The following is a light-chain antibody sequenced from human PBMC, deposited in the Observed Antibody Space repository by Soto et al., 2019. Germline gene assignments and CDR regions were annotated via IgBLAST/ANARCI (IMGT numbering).Light chain of an antibody. J-gene: IGKJ1*01. Sequence: EVVMTQSPALLSVSPGETVTRSCRASQGVSHDLAWYQQKPGQAPRLLIYETSTRATGIRARFSGSGSGTEFTLTISSLQSEDFAVYYCQQYYNWPPRTFGQGTKVEIK. CDR2: ETS. CDR1: QGVSHD. CDR3: QQYYNWPPRT. V-gene: IGKV3-15*01.